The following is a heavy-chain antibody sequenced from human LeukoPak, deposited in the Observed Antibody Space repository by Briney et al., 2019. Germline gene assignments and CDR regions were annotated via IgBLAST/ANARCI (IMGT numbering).Heavy chain of an antibody. V-gene: IGHV3-7*01. CDR1: GFTFSSYW. CDR3: ARGLHFRVYDSSDYYPY. Sequence: GGSLRLSCVASGFTFSSYWMTWVRQAPGKGLEWVANIKDDGSAKYYEDSVKGRFTISRDDAKNSLYLQMNSLRAEDTAVYYCARGLHFRVYDSSDYYPYWGQGTLVTVSS. D-gene: IGHD3-22*01. CDR2: IKDDGSAK. J-gene: IGHJ4*02.